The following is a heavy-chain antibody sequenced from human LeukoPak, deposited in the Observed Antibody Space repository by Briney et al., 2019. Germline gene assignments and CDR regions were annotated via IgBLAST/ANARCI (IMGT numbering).Heavy chain of an antibody. CDR3: AKSFTVAGDESFDY. CDR2: ISGSGGST. D-gene: IGHD6-19*01. CDR1: GFTFSSYA. V-gene: IGHV3-23*01. Sequence: GGSLRLSCAASGFTFSSYAMSWVRQAPGKGLEWVSAISGSGGSTYYADSVKSRFTNSRDNSKNTLYLQMNSLRAEDTAVYYCAKSFTVAGDESFDYWGQGTLVTVSS. J-gene: IGHJ4*02.